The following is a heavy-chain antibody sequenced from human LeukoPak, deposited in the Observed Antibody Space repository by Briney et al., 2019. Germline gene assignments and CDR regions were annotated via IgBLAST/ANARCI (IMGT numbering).Heavy chain of an antibody. Sequence: GGSLRLSCAASGFIFSNRFMSWVRQAPGKGLEWVSTISADGSTAYYADSMKGRLTISRDNSRNTLFLQMSSLRVEDTAIYYCAKESGWITGYGLDVWGQGTTVTVSS. J-gene: IGHJ6*02. CDR3: AKESGWITGYGLDV. D-gene: IGHD6-19*01. V-gene: IGHV3-23*01. CDR1: GFIFSNRF. CDR2: ISADGSTA.